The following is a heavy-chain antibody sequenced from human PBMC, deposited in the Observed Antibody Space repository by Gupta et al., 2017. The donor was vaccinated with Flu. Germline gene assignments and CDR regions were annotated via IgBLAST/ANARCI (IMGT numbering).Heavy chain of an antibody. V-gene: IGHV3-23*01. Sequence: EVQLLESGGGLVQPGGSLRLSCAAPAFTFSSDAVSWARPAPGKGLEWVSAFSASGDNTFYADSVKGRFTISRDNSKNTLYLQMNSLRADDSAVYYCARARSQDYSQYVTNYYYGMGVWGQGTTVTVSS. J-gene: IGHJ6*02. D-gene: IGHD4-11*01. CDR1: AFTFSSDA. CDR3: ARARSQDYSQYVTNYYYGMGV. CDR2: FSASGDNT.